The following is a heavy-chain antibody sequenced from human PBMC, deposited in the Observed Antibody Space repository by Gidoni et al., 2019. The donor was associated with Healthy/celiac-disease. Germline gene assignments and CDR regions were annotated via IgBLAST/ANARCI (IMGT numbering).Heavy chain of an antibody. Sequence: QVQLVQSGAEVKKPGASVKVSCKASGYTFTGYYMHWVRQAPGQGLEWMGWINPNSGGTNDAQKFQGRVTMTRDTSISTAYMELSRLRSDDTAVYYCARVNGAELRGAFDYWGQGTLVTVSS. J-gene: IGHJ4*02. CDR1: GYTFTGYY. V-gene: IGHV1-2*02. CDR2: INPNSGGT. CDR3: ARVNGAELRGAFDY. D-gene: IGHD1-7*01.